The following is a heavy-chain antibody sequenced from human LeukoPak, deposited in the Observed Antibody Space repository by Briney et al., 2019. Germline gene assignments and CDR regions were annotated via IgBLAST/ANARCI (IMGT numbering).Heavy chain of an antibody. D-gene: IGHD6-19*01. V-gene: IGHV3-21*01. CDR3: ARNLNSPIAVAGSDY. CDR2: ITPSSTYI. CDR1: GCTFSNSD. Sequence: PGGALRLSCAASGCTFSNSDMERVRQAPGKGLEGVSSITPSSTYIYYAESMSGRFPVSRDNAKNSLYLQMNSLTAEDTAVYYCARNLNSPIAVAGSDYWGQGTLVTVSS. J-gene: IGHJ4*02.